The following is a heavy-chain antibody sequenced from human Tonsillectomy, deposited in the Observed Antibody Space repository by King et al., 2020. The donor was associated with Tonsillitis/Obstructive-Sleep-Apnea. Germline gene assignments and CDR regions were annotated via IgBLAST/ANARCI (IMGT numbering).Heavy chain of an antibody. CDR1: GGTFSSYA. D-gene: IGHD3-10*01. Sequence: VQLVESGAEVKKPGSSVKVSCKASGGTFSSYAISWVRQAPGQGLEWMGGIIPIFGTANYAQKFQGRVTVTADVSTSTAYMELSSLRSEDTAVYYCARDTVREVWFGESKLQGAFDIWGQGTMVTVSS. CDR2: IIPIFGTA. V-gene: IGHV1-69*01. J-gene: IGHJ3*02. CDR3: ARDTVREVWFGESKLQGAFDI.